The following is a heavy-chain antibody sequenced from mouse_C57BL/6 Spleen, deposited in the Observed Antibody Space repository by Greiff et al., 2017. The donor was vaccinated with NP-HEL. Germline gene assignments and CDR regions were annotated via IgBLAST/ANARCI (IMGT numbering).Heavy chain of an antibody. J-gene: IGHJ1*03. CDR2: IRNKANGYTT. V-gene: IGHV7-3*01. CDR3: ARLFITTVVAQWYFDV. D-gene: IGHD1-1*01. Sequence: EVKLVESGGGLVQPGGSLSLSCAASGFTFTDYYMSWVRQPPGKALEWLGFIRNKANGYTTEYSASVKGRFTISRDNSQSILYLQMNALRAEDSATYYCARLFITTVVAQWYFDVWGTGTTVTVSS. CDR1: GFTFTDYY.